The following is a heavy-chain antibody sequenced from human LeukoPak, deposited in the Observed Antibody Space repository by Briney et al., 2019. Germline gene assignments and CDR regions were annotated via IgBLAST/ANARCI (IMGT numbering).Heavy chain of an antibody. Sequence: PGGSLGLSCAASGFTFSSYSMNWVRQAPGRGLEWVSSISSSSSYIYYADSVKGRFTISRDNAKNSLYLQMNSLRAEDTAVYYCARDTSSGWGTSDYWGQGTLVTVSS. CDR3: ARDTSSGWGTSDY. V-gene: IGHV3-21*01. CDR1: GFTFSSYS. J-gene: IGHJ4*02. D-gene: IGHD6-19*01. CDR2: ISSSSSYI.